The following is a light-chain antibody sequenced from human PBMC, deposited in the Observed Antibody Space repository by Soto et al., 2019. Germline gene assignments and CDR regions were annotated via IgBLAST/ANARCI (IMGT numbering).Light chain of an antibody. V-gene: IGKV1-39*01. J-gene: IGKJ4*01. Sequence: DIQMTQSPSSLSASVGDSVTITCRASQSINIYLSWYQQKPGKAPKLLINVASTLQGGVPSRFSGSVSGTEFTLDISSRQPEDSATYYCQQSFSTPQTFGGGTRVEIK. CDR1: QSINIY. CDR3: QQSFSTPQT. CDR2: VAS.